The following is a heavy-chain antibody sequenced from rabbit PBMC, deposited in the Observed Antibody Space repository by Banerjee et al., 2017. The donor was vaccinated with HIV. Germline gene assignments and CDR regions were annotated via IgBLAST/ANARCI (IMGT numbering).Heavy chain of an antibody. Sequence: QEQLEESGGDLVKPEGSLTLTCTASGFSFSSYYYMCWVRQAPGKGLEWIACIYTGSSGFTYYASWAKGRFTISKTSSTTVTLQMTSLTAADTATYFCARGRGGSYWYAFNLWGPGTLVTVS. V-gene: IGHV1S45*01. J-gene: IGHJ4*01. D-gene: IGHD8-1*01. CDR1: GFSFSSYYY. CDR3: ARGRGGSYWYAFNL. CDR2: IYTGSSGFT.